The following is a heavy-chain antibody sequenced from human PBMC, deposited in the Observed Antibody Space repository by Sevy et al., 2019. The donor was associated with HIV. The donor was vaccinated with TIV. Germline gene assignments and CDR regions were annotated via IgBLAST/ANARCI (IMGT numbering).Heavy chain of an antibody. D-gene: IGHD3-10*01. CDR3: ARDRDGSGSSVGYGMDV. CDR1: GFTFSSFS. J-gene: IGHJ6*02. Sequence: GGSLRLSCVDSGFTFSSFSMNWVHQAPGRGLEWVSSISSGSTYIYYADSVRGRFTISRDNAKKSLYLQMNSLRADDTAVYYCARDRDGSGSSVGYGMDVWGQGTTVTVSS. CDR2: ISSGSTYI. V-gene: IGHV3-21*01.